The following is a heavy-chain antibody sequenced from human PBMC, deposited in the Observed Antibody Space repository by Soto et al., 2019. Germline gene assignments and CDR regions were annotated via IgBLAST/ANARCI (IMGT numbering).Heavy chain of an antibody. CDR2: IWYDGSNA. J-gene: IGHJ4*02. V-gene: IGHV3-33*01. CDR1: GFTFSIFG. D-gene: IGHD6-19*01. CDR3: ARDKGSCTVVSGISQKGYFDS. Sequence: QVQLVESGGGVVQPGRSLRLSCAASGFTFSIFGMHWVRQAPGKGLEWAAIIWYDGSNAYYADSVRGRFTISRDNSKNTVYLQMNSLRAEDTAVYYCARDKGSCTVVSGISQKGYFDSWGQGTLVTVSS.